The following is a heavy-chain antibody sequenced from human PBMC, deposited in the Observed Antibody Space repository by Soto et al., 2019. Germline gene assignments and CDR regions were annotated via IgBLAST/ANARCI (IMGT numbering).Heavy chain of an antibody. CDR2: ISPSDGST. V-gene: IGHV1-46*01. D-gene: IGHD2-2*01. Sequence: GASVKVSCKASGYTCTIYYMHWVRQAPGQGLEWMGIISPSDGSTSYAQKLQGGVTMTRDTSTSTVYMELSSLRSDDTAVYYCARDSINPYSISTSCYAGMDYWG. J-gene: IGHJ4*01. CDR3: ARDSINPYSISTSCYAGMDY. CDR1: GYTCTIYY.